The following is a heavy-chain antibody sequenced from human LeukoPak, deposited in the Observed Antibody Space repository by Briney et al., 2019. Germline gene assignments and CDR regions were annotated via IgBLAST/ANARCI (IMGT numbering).Heavy chain of an antibody. V-gene: IGHV4-4*08. D-gene: IGHD6-19*01. CDR2: IDNSGST. Sequence: SETLSLTCTVSGGHIDSFFWNWIRQPPGKGLEWIGYIDNSGSTKYNPSLKSRITMSRDTSKNQFSLKLTSVTAADTAMYYCASGGGWLIDYWGQETLVSVSS. J-gene: IGHJ4*02. CDR1: GGHIDSFF. CDR3: ASGGGWLIDY.